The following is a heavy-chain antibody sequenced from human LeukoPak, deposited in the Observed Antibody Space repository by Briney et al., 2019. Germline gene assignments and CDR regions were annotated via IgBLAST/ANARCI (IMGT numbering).Heavy chain of an antibody. D-gene: IGHD6-13*01. CDR1: GFTSSSYA. J-gene: IGHJ4*02. CDR2: ISGSGGST. Sequence: SGGSLRLSCAASGFTSSSYAMRWVRQAPGKELEWVSAISGSGGSTYYADSVKGRFTISRDNSKNTLYLQMNSLRAEDTAVYYCAKEAAFGYSSSWYYFDYWGQGTLVTVSS. CDR3: AKEAAFGYSSSWYYFDY. V-gene: IGHV3-23*01.